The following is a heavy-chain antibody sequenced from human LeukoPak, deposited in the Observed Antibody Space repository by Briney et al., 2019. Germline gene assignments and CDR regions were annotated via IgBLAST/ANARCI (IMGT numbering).Heavy chain of an antibody. CDR2: IYCNRRV. D-gene: IGHD2/OR15-2a*01. CDR1: GASINSYH. V-gene: IGHV4-4*07. Sequence: PSETLSLTCSVSGASINSYHWSWIRQSAGKGLEWIGRIYCNRRVDYNPSLENRVSMSMDTSKNDLLLDLDSVTAADTGVYYCAALHYFGHGATRTWGQGTLVTVSS. CDR3: AALHYFGHGATRT. J-gene: IGHJ5*02.